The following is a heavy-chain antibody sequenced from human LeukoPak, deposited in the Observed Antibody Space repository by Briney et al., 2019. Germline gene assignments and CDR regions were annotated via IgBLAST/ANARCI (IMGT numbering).Heavy chain of an antibody. D-gene: IGHD6-19*01. CDR2: ISNSGSYT. J-gene: IGHJ4*02. V-gene: IGHV3-11*05. CDR1: GFSFSDNY. Sequence: GGSLRLSCAASGFSFSDNYMSWIRQAPGRGLEWVSYISNSGSYTNYPDSVKGRFTISRDNAKNSLYLQMNSLRDEDTAVYYCARARGAGPGGHFDYWGQGTLVTVSS. CDR3: ARARGAGPGGHFDY.